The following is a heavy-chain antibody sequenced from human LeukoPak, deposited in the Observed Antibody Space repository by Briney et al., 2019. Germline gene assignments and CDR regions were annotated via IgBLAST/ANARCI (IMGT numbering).Heavy chain of an antibody. CDR3: ARAHQLLGLDY. Sequence: GGSLRLPCAASGFTFSSYSMNWVRQAPGKGLEYLSAISSNGDSTYYANSVKGRFTISRDNSKNTLYLQMNSLRAEDTAVYYCARAHQLLGLDYWGQGTLVTVSS. J-gene: IGHJ4*02. CDR1: GFTFSSYS. V-gene: IGHV3-64*01. D-gene: IGHD2-2*01. CDR2: ISSNGDST.